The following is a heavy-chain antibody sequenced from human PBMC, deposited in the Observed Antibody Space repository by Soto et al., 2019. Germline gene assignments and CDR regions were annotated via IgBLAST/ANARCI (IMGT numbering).Heavy chain of an antibody. CDR2: IKQDGSEK. CDR3: ASDRLPTWYNGLDV. CDR1: GFTFSSNW. D-gene: IGHD1-20*01. V-gene: IGHV3-7*03. J-gene: IGHJ6*02. Sequence: EVQLVESGGGLVQPGGSLRLSCAVSGFTFSSNWMSWVRQAPGKGLEWVANIKQDGSEKYYVDSVKGRFTISRDNAKNSLFLQMNSLRAEDTAVYYCASDRLPTWYNGLDVWGQGTAVTVSS.